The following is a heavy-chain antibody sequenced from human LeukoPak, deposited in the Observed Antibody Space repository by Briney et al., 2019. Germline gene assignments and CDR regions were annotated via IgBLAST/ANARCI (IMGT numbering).Heavy chain of an antibody. CDR3: AHSQWVWGVIIGSVDY. CDR1: GFPLSTSGVG. V-gene: IGHV2-5*02. CDR2: IYWDDDK. D-gene: IGHD3-10*01. J-gene: IGHJ4*02. Sequence: SGPTLVKPTQTLTLTCTFSGFPLSTSGVGVGWIRQPPGKALEWLALIYWDDDKRYSPSLKSRLTITKDTSKNQVVLIMTNMDPVDTATYYCAHSQWVWGVIIGSVDYWGQGTLVTVSS.